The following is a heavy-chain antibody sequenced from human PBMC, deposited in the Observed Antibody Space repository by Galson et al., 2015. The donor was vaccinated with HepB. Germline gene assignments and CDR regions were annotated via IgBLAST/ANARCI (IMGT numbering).Heavy chain of an antibody. CDR1: GFTFSSYW. V-gene: IGHV3-7*03. Sequence: SLRLSCAASGFTFSSYWMSWVRQAPGKGLEWVANIKQDGSEKYYVDSVKGRFTISRGNAKNSLYLQMNSLRAEDTAVYYCARDWTTLNWSPFDYWGQGTLVTVSS. CDR3: ARDWTTLNWSPFDY. J-gene: IGHJ4*02. CDR2: IKQDGSEK. D-gene: IGHD1-1*01.